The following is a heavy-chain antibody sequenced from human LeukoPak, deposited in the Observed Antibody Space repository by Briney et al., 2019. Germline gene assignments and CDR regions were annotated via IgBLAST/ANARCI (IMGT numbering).Heavy chain of an antibody. V-gene: IGHV4-28*03. CDR3: ARDIEGYDSSGYYSNGDY. Sequence: SETLSLTCAVSGYSISSSNWWGWIRQPPGKGLEWIGYIYYSGSTYYNPSLKSRVTISVDTSKNQFSLKLSSVTAADTAVYYCARDIEGYDSSGYYSNGDYWGQGTLVTVSS. CDR1: GYSISSSNW. J-gene: IGHJ4*02. D-gene: IGHD3-22*01. CDR2: IYYSGST.